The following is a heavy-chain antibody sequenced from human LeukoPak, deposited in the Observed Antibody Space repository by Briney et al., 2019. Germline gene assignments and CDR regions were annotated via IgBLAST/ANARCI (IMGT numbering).Heavy chain of an antibody. CDR2: ISAYNGNT. V-gene: IGHV1-18*01. Sequence: ASVKVSCKATGYTFTSYGISWVRQVPGQGLEWMGWISAYNGNTNYAQKLQGRVTMTTDTSTSTAYMELRSLRSDDTAVYYCAIVPPGIAAAGTVDPWGQGTLVTVSS. J-gene: IGHJ5*02. D-gene: IGHD6-13*01. CDR1: GYTFTSYG. CDR3: AIVPPGIAAAGTVDP.